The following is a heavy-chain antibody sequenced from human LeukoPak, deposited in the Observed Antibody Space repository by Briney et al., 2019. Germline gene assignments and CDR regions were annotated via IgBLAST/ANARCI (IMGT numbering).Heavy chain of an antibody. V-gene: IGHV3-48*04. Sequence: GGSLRLSCAASGFTFSSYSMNWVRQAPGKGLEWVSYISSSSSTIYYADSVKGRFTISRDNAKNSLYLQMNSLRAEDTAVYYCARLYSGSYVWGYYFDYWGQGTLVTVSS. CDR1: GFTFSSYS. D-gene: IGHD1-26*01. CDR3: ARLYSGSYVWGYYFDY. CDR2: ISSSSSTI. J-gene: IGHJ4*02.